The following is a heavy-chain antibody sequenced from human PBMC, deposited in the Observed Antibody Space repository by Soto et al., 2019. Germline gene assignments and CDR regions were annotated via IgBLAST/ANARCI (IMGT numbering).Heavy chain of an antibody. D-gene: IGHD4-17*01. CDR2: IIPIFGTA. CDR3: ARFHDYGGNGWYFDL. Sequence: SVKVSCKASGGTFSSYAISWVRQAPGQGLEWMGGIIPIFGTANYAQKFQGRVTITADESTSTAYMELSSLRSEDTAVYYCARFHDYGGNGWYFDLWGRGTLVTVS. CDR1: GGTFSSYA. J-gene: IGHJ2*01. V-gene: IGHV1-69*13.